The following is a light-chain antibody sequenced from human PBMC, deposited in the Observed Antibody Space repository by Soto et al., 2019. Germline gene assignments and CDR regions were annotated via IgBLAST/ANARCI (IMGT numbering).Light chain of an antibody. Sequence: DIQMTQSPSSLSASVGDRDTITCRANQSISNYLNWYQKKPGKAPKVLIYAASALQSGVPSRFSGSGAGTDFSLAISSLQPEDFSTYFCQQSDSAPVTFGGGTKVDIK. CDR2: AAS. V-gene: IGKV1-39*01. CDR3: QQSDSAPVT. J-gene: IGKJ4*01. CDR1: QSISNY.